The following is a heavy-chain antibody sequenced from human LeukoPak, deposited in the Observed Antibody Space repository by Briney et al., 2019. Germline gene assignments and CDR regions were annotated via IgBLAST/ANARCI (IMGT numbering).Heavy chain of an antibody. J-gene: IGHJ6*03. Sequence: GGSLRLSCAASGFTFSSYSMNWVRQAPGKGLEWVSIIYSGGSTYYADSVKGRFTISRDNSKNTLYLQMNSLGAEDTAVYYCARDEHYMDVWGKGTTVTI. CDR3: ARDEHYMDV. CDR1: GFTFSSYS. CDR2: IYSGGST. V-gene: IGHV3-66*01.